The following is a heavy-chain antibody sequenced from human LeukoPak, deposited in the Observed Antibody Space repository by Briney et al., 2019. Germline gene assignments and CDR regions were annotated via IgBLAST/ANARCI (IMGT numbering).Heavy chain of an antibody. D-gene: IGHD1-26*01. CDR3: ARCWGSGIYLFDAFDI. V-gene: IGHV3-7*01. CDR1: GFTFSSYE. Sequence: PGGSLRLSCAASGFTFSSYEMNWVRQAPGKGLEWVANIKQDGSEKYYVDSVKGRFTISRDNAKNSLYLQMSSLRAEDTAVYYCARCWGSGIYLFDAFDIWGQGTMVTVSS. CDR2: IKQDGSEK. J-gene: IGHJ3*02.